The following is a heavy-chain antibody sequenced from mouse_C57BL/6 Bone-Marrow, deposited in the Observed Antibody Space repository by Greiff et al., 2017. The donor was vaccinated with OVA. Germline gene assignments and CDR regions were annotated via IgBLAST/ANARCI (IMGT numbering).Heavy chain of an antibody. CDR2: IDPSDSYT. J-gene: IGHJ4*01. Sequence: QVQLQQPGAELVMPGASVKLSCKASGYTFTSYWMHWVKQRPGQGLEWIGEIDPSDSYTNYNQKLKGKSTLTVDKSSSTAYMQLSSLTSEDSAVYYCARDYSNPFAMDYWGQGTSVTVSS. D-gene: IGHD2-5*01. CDR3: ARDYSNPFAMDY. CDR1: GYTFTSYW. V-gene: IGHV1-69*01.